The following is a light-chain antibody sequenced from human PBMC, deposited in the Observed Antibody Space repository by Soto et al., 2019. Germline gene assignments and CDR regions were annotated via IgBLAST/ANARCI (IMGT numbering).Light chain of an antibody. CDR2: DAS. Sequence: DIQMTQSPSTLSASVGDRVTITCRASQSISNWLAWYQQKPGKAPKLLIYDASSVESGLPSRISGSGSGTEFTLTISSLQPDDFATYYCQHYNSYSTFGQGTKVEIK. J-gene: IGKJ1*01. V-gene: IGKV1-5*01. CDR1: QSISNW. CDR3: QHYNSYST.